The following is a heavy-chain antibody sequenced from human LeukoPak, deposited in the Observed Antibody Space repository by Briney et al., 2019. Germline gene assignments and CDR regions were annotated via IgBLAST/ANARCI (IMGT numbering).Heavy chain of an antibody. Sequence: PSETLSLTCTVSGGSISSSSYYWGWIRQPPGKGLEWIGNIYYSGSTNYNPSLKSRVTISVDTSKNQFSLKLSSVTAADTAVYYCARHRAHYDYVWGRPFDYWGQGTLVTVSS. CDR3: ARHRAHYDYVWGRPFDY. V-gene: IGHV4-39*01. CDR2: IYYSGST. CDR1: GGSISSSSYY. J-gene: IGHJ4*02. D-gene: IGHD3-16*01.